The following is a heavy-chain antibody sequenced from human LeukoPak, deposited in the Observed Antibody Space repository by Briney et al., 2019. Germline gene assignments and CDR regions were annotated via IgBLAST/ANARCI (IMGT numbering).Heavy chain of an antibody. V-gene: IGHV4-39*01. J-gene: IGHJ4*02. CDR1: GGSISSSSYY. CDR3: ATSNSGSSFLFDS. D-gene: IGHD1-26*01. CDR2: MHYSGTT. Sequence: SETLSLTCTVSGGSISSSSYYWGWIRQPPGKGLEWIGSMHYSGTTYHNPSLKSRVTISGDTSKNQFSLNLNSVTATDTAIYYCATSNSGSSFLFDSWGQGTLVTVSS.